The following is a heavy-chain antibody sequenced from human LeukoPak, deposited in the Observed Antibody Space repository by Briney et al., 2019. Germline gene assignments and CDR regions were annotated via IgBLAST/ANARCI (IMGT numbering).Heavy chain of an antibody. Sequence: GGSLRLSCAASGFTFSSYAMSWVRQAPGKGLEWVSAISGSGGSTYYADSVKGRFTISRDNSKNTLYLQMNSLRAEDTAVYYCAEGMITFGGVIDPFDYWGQGTLVTVSS. D-gene: IGHD3-16*02. CDR2: ISGSGGST. J-gene: IGHJ4*02. CDR3: AEGMITFGGVIDPFDY. CDR1: GFTFSSYA. V-gene: IGHV3-23*01.